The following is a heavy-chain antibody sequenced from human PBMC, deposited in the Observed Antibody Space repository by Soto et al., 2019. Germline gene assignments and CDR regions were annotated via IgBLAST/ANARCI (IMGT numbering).Heavy chain of an antibody. J-gene: IGHJ4*02. D-gene: IGHD1-26*01. CDR2: ISYDGSNK. CDR3: ARANMGATTDKFDY. CDR1: GFTFSSYG. V-gene: IGHV3-33*08. Sequence: GGSLRLSCAASGFTFSSYGMHWVRQAPGKGLEWVAVISYDGSNKYYADSVKGRFTISRDNSKNTLYLQMNSLRAEDTAVYYCARANMGATTDKFDYWGQGTLVTVSS.